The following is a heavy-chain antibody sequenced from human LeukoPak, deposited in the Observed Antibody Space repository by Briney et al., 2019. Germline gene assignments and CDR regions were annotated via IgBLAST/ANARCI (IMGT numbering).Heavy chain of an antibody. CDR3: AKDGDFWSGYYPEGVDY. D-gene: IGHD3-3*01. V-gene: IGHV3-30*02. CDR1: GFTFSSYG. J-gene: IGHJ4*02. CDR2: IRYDGSNK. Sequence: GGSLRLSCAASGFTFSSYGMHWVRQAPGKGLEWVAFIRYDGSNKYYADSVKGRLTISRDNSKNTLYLQMNSLRTEDTAVYYCAKDGDFWSGYYPEGVDYWGQGTLVTVSS.